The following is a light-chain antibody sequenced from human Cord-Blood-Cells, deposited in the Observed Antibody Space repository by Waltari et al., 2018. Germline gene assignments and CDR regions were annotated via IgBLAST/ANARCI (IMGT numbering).Light chain of an antibody. Sequence: QSALTQPASVSGSPGQSTTISCTGTSSDVGSTNLDSWYQQHPGKAPKLMIYEGSKRPSGVSNRFSGSKSGNTASLTISGLQAEDEADYYCCSYAGSSTVVFGGGTKLTVL. J-gene: IGLJ2*01. CDR3: CSYAGSSTVV. CDR1: SSDVGSTNL. CDR2: EGS. V-gene: IGLV2-23*01.